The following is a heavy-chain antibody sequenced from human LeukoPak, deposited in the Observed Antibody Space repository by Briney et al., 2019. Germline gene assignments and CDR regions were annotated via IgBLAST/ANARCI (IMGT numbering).Heavy chain of an antibody. CDR2: INPNSGGT. D-gene: IGHD2-2*01. CDR3: ARVKGCSSTSCYGNWFDP. V-gene: IGHV1-2*02. Sequence: GASVKVSCKASGYTFTGYYMHWVRQAPGQGLEWMGWINPNSGGTNYAQKFQGRVTMTRDTSISTAYMELSRLRSDDMAVYYCARVKGCSSTSCYGNWFDPWGQGTLVTVSS. CDR1: GYTFTGYY. J-gene: IGHJ5*02.